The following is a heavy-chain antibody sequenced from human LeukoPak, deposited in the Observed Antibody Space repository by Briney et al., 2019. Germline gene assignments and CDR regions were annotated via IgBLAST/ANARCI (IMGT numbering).Heavy chain of an antibody. CDR1: GGTFSSYA. CDR2: IIAIFGTA. CDR3: ASPDYGDYAYFDY. V-gene: IGHV1-69*05. Sequence: SVKVSCKASGGTFSSYAISWVRQAPGQGLEWMGGIIAIFGTANYAQKFQGRVTITTDESTSTAYMELSSLRSEDTAVYYCASPDYGDYAYFDYWGQGTLVTVSS. D-gene: IGHD4-17*01. J-gene: IGHJ4*02.